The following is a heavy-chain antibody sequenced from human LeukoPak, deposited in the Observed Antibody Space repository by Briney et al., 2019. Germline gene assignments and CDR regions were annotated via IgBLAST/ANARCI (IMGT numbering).Heavy chain of an antibody. Sequence: GGSLRLSCAASGCTFSSYAMSWVRQAPGKGLEWVSAISGSGGSTYYADSEKGRFTISRDNSKNTLYLQMNSLRAEDTAVYYCAKDGDSSSSGYYYFYMDVWGKGTTVTVSS. J-gene: IGHJ6*03. V-gene: IGHV3-23*01. CDR2: ISGSGGST. D-gene: IGHD6-6*01. CDR1: GCTFSSYA. CDR3: AKDGDSSSSGYYYFYMDV.